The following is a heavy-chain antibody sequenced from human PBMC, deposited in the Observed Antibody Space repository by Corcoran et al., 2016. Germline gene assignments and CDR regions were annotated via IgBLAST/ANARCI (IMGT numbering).Heavy chain of an antibody. CDR2: INPSGGST. V-gene: IGHV1-46*01. CDR3: ARVSSSGWYPNYYGMDV. CDR1: GYTFTSYY. Sequence: QVQLVQSGAEVKKPGASVKVSCKASGYTFTSYYMHWVRQAPGQGLEWMGIINPSGGSTSYAQKFQGRVTMTRDTSTSTVYMELSSLRSEDTAVYYCARVSSSGWYPNYYGMDVWGQGTLVTVSS. D-gene: IGHD6-19*01. J-gene: IGHJ6*02.